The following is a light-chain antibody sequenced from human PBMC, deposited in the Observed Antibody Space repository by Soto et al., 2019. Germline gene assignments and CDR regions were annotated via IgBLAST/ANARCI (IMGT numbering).Light chain of an antibody. CDR3: LLYYGGSSV. J-gene: IGLJ1*01. CDR1: TGTVTSGHY. V-gene: IGLV7-46*01. Sequence: QAVVTQEPSLTVSPGGTVTLTCGSSTGTVTSGHYPYWFQQKPGQAPRTLISDISRRLSGTPARFSGSLLGDKAALTLSGAQPEDEADYYCLLYYGGSSVVGTGTKLTVL. CDR2: DIS.